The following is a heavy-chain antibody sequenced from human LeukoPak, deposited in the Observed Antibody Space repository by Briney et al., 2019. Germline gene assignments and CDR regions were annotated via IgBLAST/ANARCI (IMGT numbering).Heavy chain of an antibody. CDR1: GGSISSSSYY. CDR2: IYYSGST. D-gene: IGHD2-2*02. CDR3: ARTTIVLVPAAIPYYFDS. Sequence: SETLSLTCTVSGGSISSSSYYWGWIRQPPGKGLEWIGSIYYSGSTYYNPSLKSRVTISVDTSKNQFSLKLSSVTAADTAVYYCARTTIVLVPAAIPYYFDSWGQGTLVTVSS. J-gene: IGHJ4*02. V-gene: IGHV4-39*07.